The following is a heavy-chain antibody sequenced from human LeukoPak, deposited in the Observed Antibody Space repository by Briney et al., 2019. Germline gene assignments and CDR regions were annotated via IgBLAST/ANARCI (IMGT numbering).Heavy chain of an antibody. D-gene: IGHD3-10*01. V-gene: IGHV3-74*01. CDR3: ARDSMVRGVIRQYYYGMDV. CDR1: GFTFSSYW. J-gene: IGHJ6*04. Sequence: PGGSLRLSCAASGFTFSSYWMHWVRQAPGKGLVWVSRINSDGSSTSYADSVKGGFTISRDNAKNTLYLQMNSLRAEDTAVYYCARDSMVRGVIRQYYYGMDVWGKGTTVTVSS. CDR2: INSDGSST.